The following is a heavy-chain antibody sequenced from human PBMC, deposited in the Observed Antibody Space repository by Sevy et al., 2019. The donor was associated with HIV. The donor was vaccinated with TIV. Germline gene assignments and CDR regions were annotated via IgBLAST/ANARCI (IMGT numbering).Heavy chain of an antibody. D-gene: IGHD3-10*01. CDR1: GFTFTSYA. CDR3: AQPTSYVYGSSSDPLPSSRNDY. V-gene: IGHV3-23*01. CDR2: ISGSGGRT. J-gene: IGHJ4*02. Sequence: GGSLRLSCAASGFTFTSYAMSWVRQAPGKALEWVSAISGSGGRTYYADSVKGQFTISRDNSKNTLNLQMNSRRAEDPALYYGAQPTSYVYGSSSDPLPSSRNDYWGQGTLVTVSS.